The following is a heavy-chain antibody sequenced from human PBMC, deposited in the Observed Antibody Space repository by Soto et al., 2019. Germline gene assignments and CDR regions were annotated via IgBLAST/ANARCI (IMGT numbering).Heavy chain of an antibody. J-gene: IGHJ4*02. D-gene: IGHD2-2*02. Sequence: EAQLLESGGGLVQPGGSLRLSCAASGFTFSSYAMNWVRQAPGKGLEWVSGISGSGGSTYYADSVKGRFTISRDNSKNTLYLQMSSLRAEDTAEYYCVKDVRFCETTSCYRNGYWGQGTLVTVSS. CDR1: GFTFSSYA. CDR2: ISGSGGST. CDR3: VKDVRFCETTSCYRNGY. V-gene: IGHV3-23*01.